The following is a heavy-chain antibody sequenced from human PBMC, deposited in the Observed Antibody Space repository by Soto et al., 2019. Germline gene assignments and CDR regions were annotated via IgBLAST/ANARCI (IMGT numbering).Heavy chain of an antibody. CDR2: INPNSGGT. Sequence: ASVKVSCKASGFTFTGHYIHWVRQAPGQGLEWMGWINPNSGGTSYAQKFQGRVTMTRDTSITTAYMELSRLSSDDTAVYYCAKSGSLFMPSLAYFDFWGQGNLVTVSS. J-gene: IGHJ4*02. D-gene: IGHD1-26*01. CDR3: AKSGSLFMPSLAYFDF. V-gene: IGHV1-2*02. CDR1: GFTFTGHY.